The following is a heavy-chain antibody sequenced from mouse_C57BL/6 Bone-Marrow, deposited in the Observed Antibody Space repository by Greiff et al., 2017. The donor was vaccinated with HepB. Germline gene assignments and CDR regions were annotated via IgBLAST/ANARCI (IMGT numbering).Heavy chain of an antibody. D-gene: IGHD1-1*01. CDR3: ARRGFYYCSSYWYFDV. J-gene: IGHJ1*03. Sequence: PGQGLEWIGYINPSSGYTKYNQKFKDKATLTADKSSSTAYMQLSSLTSEDSAVYYCARRGFYYCSSYWYFDVWGTGTTVTVSS. V-gene: IGHV1-4*01. CDR2: INPSSGYT.